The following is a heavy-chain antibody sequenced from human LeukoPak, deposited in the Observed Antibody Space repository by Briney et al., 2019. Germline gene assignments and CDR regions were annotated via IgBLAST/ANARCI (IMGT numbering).Heavy chain of an antibody. V-gene: IGHV3-30*18. J-gene: IGHJ4*02. D-gene: IGHD2-15*01. CDR1: GFTFSNYG. CDR3: AKRGYCSGGSCYSFDY. CDR2: ISYDGSNY. Sequence: GGSLRLSCAASGFTFSNYGMHWVRQAPGKGLEWVAVISYDGSNYYYADSVKGRFTISRDNSKNTLYLQMNSLRAEDTAAYYCAKRGYCSGGSCYSFDYWGQGTLVTVSS.